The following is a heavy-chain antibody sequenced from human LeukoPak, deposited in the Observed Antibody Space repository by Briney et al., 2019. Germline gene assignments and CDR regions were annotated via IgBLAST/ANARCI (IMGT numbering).Heavy chain of an antibody. V-gene: IGHV3-23*01. CDR2: IGASGDTT. CDR1: GFTFTCYP. Sequence: PGGSLRLSCAASGFTFTCYPMNWVRQAPGKGLEWVSTIGASGDTTYYADSVKGRFTVSRDNSKNTLFLQMNSLRAEDTAVYYCAKYRLGTRSPFDFWGQGTLVTVSS. J-gene: IGHJ4*02. D-gene: IGHD3-16*01. CDR3: AKYRLGTRSPFDF.